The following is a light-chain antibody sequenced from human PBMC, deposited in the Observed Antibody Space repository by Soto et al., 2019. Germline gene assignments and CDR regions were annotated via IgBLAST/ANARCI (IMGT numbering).Light chain of an antibody. CDR2: WVS. V-gene: IGLV2-14*01. J-gene: IGLJ1*01. CDR3: FSYTSSGTYV. CDR1: SSDVGNYKY. Sequence: QPALTRPASVSGTPGQPITMCYTGTSSDVGNYKYDSWHQQRPCKAPKRMIYWVSNRPSGVSNRFSGSKSDNTSSLTISGLQAEDETDYYCFSYTSSGTYVFGTGTKV.